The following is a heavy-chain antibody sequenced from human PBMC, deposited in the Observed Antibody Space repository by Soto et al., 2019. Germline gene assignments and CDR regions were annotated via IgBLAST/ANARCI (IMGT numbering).Heavy chain of an antibody. CDR1: GFTFSDYY. V-gene: IGHV3-11*01. CDR3: ARDSNWNTPYYYYYGMDV. J-gene: IGHJ6*02. D-gene: IGHD1-1*01. Sequence: RRLSCAASGFTFSDYYMSWIRQAPGKGLEWVSYISSSGSTIYYADSVKGRFTISRDNAKNSQYLQMNSLRAEDTAVYYCARDSNWNTPYYYYYGMDVWGQGTTVTVSS. CDR2: ISSSGSTI.